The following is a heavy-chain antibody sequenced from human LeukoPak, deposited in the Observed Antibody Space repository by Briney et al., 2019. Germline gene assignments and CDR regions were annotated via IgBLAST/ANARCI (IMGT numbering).Heavy chain of an antibody. CDR3: ARVRLSYYYYGMDV. J-gene: IGHJ6*02. V-gene: IGHV1-69*13. CDR1: GGTFSSYA. CDR2: IIPIFGTA. Sequence: GASVKVSCKASGGTFSSYAISWVRQAPGQGLEWMGGIIPIFGTANYAQKFQGRVTITADGSTSTAYMELSSLRSEDTAVYYCARVRLSYYYYGMDVWGQGTTVTVSS.